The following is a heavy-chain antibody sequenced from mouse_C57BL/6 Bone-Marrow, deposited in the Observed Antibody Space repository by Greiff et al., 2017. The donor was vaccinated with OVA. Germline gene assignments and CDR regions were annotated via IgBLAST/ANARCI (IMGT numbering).Heavy chain of an antibody. Sequence: VKLVESGAELARPGASVKLSCKASGYTFTRYGLSWVKQRTGQGLEWIGEIYPRSGNTYYNEKFKGKATLTAAKSSSTAYMALRSLTSEDSAVYFGSRRGITTVVAWYFDVWGTGTTVTVSS. V-gene: IGHV1-81*01. J-gene: IGHJ1*03. CDR2: IYPRSGNT. CDR3: SRRGITTVVAWYFDV. CDR1: GYTFTRYG. D-gene: IGHD1-1*01.